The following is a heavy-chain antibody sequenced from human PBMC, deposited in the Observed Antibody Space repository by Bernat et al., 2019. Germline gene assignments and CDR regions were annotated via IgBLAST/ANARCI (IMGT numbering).Heavy chain of an antibody. CDR2: ISNDGTIK. D-gene: IGHD2-15*01. V-gene: IGHV3-30*10. CDR3: ARDPGTYCDGGTCYYFDY. CDR1: GFTFSNFA. J-gene: IGHJ4*02. Sequence: QVQLVESGGGVVQPGRSLRLSCAASGFTFSNFAMHWVRQAPGKGLEWVAIISNDGTIKYYTDSVKGRFTISRDNSKNTLYLQMNSLRTEDTAVFYCARDPGTYCDGGTCYYFDYWGQGTLVTVSS.